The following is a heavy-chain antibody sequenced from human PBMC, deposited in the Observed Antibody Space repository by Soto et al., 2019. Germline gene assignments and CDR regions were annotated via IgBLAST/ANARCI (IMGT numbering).Heavy chain of an antibody. CDR1: FVSISSSY. Sequence: SQTLSLTCTISFVSISSSYWSWIRHPPLKLLELFCYIYYSVSTNYNPSLKSRVTISVDTSKNQFSLKLSSVTAADTAVYYWARYGAYYYGSGSYYKGRSAFDIWGQGTMVT. V-gene: IGHV4-59*12. CDR3: ARYGAYYYGSGSYYKGRSAFDI. J-gene: IGHJ3*02. D-gene: IGHD3-10*01. CDR2: IYYSVST.